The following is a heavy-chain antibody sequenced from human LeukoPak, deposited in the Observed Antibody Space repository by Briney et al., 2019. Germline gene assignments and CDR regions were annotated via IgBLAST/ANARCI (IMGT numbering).Heavy chain of an antibody. J-gene: IGHJ5*02. CDR2: FDPEDGET. V-gene: IGHV1-24*01. Sequence: ASVKVSCKVSGYTLTELSMHWVRQAPGKGLEWMGGFDPEDGETIYAQKFQGRVTMTEDTSTDTAYMELSSLRSDDTAVYYCARDLKRSRARWENLGLDPWGQGTLVTVSS. CDR1: GYTLTELS. D-gene: IGHD3-16*01. CDR3: ARDLKRSRARWENLGLDP.